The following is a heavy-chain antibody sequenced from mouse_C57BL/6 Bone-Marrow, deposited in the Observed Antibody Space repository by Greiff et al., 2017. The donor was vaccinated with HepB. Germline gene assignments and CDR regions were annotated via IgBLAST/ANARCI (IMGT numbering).Heavy chain of an antibody. Sequence: EVKLQESGGGLVQPGGSMKLSCVASGFTFSNYWMNWVRQSPEKGLEWVAQIRLKSDNYATHYAESVKGRFTISRDDSKSSVYLQMNNLRAEDTGIYYCTGITTVVGGDYYAMDYWGQGTSVTVSS. J-gene: IGHJ4*01. V-gene: IGHV6-3*01. D-gene: IGHD1-1*01. CDR3: TGITTVVGGDYYAMDY. CDR1: GFTFSNYW. CDR2: IRLKSDNYAT.